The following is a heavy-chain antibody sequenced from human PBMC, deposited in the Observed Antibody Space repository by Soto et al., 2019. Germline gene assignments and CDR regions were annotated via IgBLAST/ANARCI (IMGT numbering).Heavy chain of an antibody. V-gene: IGHV1-8*01. D-gene: IGHD3-10*01. CDR1: GYTFTSYD. CDR3: ARVAYYGSGSYLNWCDP. Sequence: QVQLVQSGAEVKKPGASVKVSCKASGYTFTSYDINWVRQATGQGLEWMGWMNPNSGNTVYAQKFQGRVTMTRNTSISTADMALSSSRSEDTAVYYCARVAYYGSGSYLNWCDPWGQGSLVTFAS. J-gene: IGHJ5*02. CDR2: MNPNSGNT.